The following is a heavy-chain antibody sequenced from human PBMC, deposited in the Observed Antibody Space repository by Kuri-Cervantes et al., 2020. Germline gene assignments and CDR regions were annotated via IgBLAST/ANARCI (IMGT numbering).Heavy chain of an antibody. CDR1: GGSFSGYY. CDR2: INHSGST. J-gene: IGHJ5*02. D-gene: IGHD3-10*01. CDR3: ARQRTYYYGSGSYFNWFDP. V-gene: IGHV4-34*01. Sequence: GSLRLSCAVYGGSFSGYYWSWIRQPPGKGLEWIGEINHSGSTNYNLSLKSRVTISVDTSKDQFSLKLSSVTAADTAVYYCARQRTYYYGSGSYFNWFDPWGQGTLVTVSS.